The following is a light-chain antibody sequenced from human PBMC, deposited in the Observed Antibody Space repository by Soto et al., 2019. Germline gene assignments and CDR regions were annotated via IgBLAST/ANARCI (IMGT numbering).Light chain of an antibody. J-gene: IGKJ5*01. V-gene: IGKV3-15*01. CDR1: QSVSSN. Sequence: EVVMTQSPATLSVSPGERATLSCRASQSVSSNLAWYQQKPGQVPRLLIYGASTRATGIPDRFSGSGSGTEFTLTISSLQSEDFAVLYCQQYNNGPITFGQGTRLEIK. CDR3: QQYNNGPIT. CDR2: GAS.